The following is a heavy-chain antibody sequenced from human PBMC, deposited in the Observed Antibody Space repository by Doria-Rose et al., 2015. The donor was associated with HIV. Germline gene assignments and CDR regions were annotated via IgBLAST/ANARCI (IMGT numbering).Heavy chain of an antibody. V-gene: IGHV2-26*01. CDR3: ARIKSSRWYHKYYFDF. Sequence: QESGPVLVKPTETLTLTCTVSGVSLSSPGMGVSWIRQPPGKALELLAHIFSDDERSYKTSLKSRLMISRGTSKSQVVLTMTDVDPVDTATYYCARIKSSRWYHKYYFDFWGQGTLVIVSA. CDR2: IFSDDER. J-gene: IGHJ4*02. CDR1: GVSLSSPGMG. D-gene: IGHD6-13*01.